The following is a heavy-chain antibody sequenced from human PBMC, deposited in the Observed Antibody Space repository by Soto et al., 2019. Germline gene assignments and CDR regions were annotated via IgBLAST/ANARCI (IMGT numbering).Heavy chain of an antibody. CDR2: ISAYNGNT. V-gene: IGHV1-18*01. J-gene: IGHJ4*02. D-gene: IGHD4-4*01. CDR3: TRVAPTATTVTTDFDY. Sequence: QVQLVQSGAEVKKPGASVKVSCKASGYTFTSYGISWVRQAPGQGLEWMGWISAYNGNTNYAQKLQGRVTMTTDTSTSTAYMELRSLRSGDTAVYYCTRVAPTATTVTTDFDYWGQGTLVTVSS. CDR1: GYTFTSYG.